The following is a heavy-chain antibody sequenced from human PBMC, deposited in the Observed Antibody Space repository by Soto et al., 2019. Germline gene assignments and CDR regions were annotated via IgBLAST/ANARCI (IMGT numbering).Heavy chain of an antibody. V-gene: IGHV5-10-1*01. CDR2: IDPSDSYT. CDR3: ARHRGFYSSSWYPFEYYYYYGMDV. D-gene: IGHD6-13*01. Sequence: PGESLKISCKGSGYSFTCYWISWVRQMPGKGLEWMGRIDPSDSYTNYSPSFQGHVTISADKSISTAYLQWSSLKASDTAMYYCARHRGFYSSSWYPFEYYYYYGMDVWGQGTTVTVSS. CDR1: GYSFTCYW. J-gene: IGHJ6*02.